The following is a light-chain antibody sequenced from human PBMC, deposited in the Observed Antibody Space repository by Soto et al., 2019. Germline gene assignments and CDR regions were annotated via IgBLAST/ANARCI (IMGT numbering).Light chain of an antibody. V-gene: IGKV3-11*01. CDR1: QSVSSY. Sequence: EIVLTQSPATLSLSPGERATLSCRASQSVSSYLAWYQQKPGQAPRLLIYDASNRATGIPARFSGSGSGTDFTLIISSVESVDFAVYYCQQRSYWPRTFGQGTKLESK. J-gene: IGKJ2*02. CDR2: DAS. CDR3: QQRSYWPRT.